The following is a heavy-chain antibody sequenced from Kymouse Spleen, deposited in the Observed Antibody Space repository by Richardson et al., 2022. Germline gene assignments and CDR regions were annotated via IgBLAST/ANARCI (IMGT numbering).Heavy chain of an antibody. CDR3: ACIAVAGFDY. Sequence: QVQLQQWGAGLLKPSETLSLTCAVYGGSFSGYYWSWIRQPPGKGLEWIGEINHSGSTNYNPSLKSRVTISVDTSKNQFSLKLSSVTAADTAVYYCACIAVAGFDYWGQGTLVTVSS. CDR2: INHSGST. CDR1: GGSFSGYY. V-gene: IGHV4-34*01. J-gene: IGHJ4*02. D-gene: IGHD6-19*01.